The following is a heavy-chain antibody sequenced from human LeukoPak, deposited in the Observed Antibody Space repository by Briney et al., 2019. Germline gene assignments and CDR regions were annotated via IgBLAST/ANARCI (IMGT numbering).Heavy chain of an antibody. J-gene: IGHJ3*02. CDR3: ASRSPYGSGDDAFDI. CDR1: GYTFTDYY. CDR2: INPNSGGT. V-gene: IGHV1-2*02. D-gene: IGHD3-10*01. Sequence: GASMKVSCKASGYTFTDYYMHWVRQAPGQGLEWMGWINPNSGGTNYAQKFQGRVTMTRDTSISTAYMELSSLRSDDTAVYYCASRSPYGSGDDAFDIWGQGTMVTVSS.